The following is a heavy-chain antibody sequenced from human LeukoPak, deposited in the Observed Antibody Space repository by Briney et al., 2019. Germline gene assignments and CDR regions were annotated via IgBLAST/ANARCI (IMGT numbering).Heavy chain of an antibody. CDR3: ASSVVSGY. D-gene: IGHD4-23*01. V-gene: IGHV3-21*01. CDR1: GFTFSSYT. Sequence: GGSLRLSCAASGFTFSSYTMSWARQAPGKGLQWVSSISSSGSLIYYADSVKGRFTISRDNAKNSLYLQMNSLRAEDTAVYYCASSVVSGYWGQGTLVTVSS. CDR2: ISSSGSLI. J-gene: IGHJ1*01.